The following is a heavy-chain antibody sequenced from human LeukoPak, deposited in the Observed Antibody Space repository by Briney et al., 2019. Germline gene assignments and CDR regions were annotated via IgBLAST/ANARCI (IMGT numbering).Heavy chain of an antibody. CDR1: GGSFSGYY. V-gene: IGHV4-34*01. D-gene: IGHD6-13*01. CDR3: ARRRNSSSWYGGWFDP. CDR2: INHSGST. J-gene: IGHJ5*02. Sequence: SETLSLTCAVYGGSFSGYYWSWIRQPPGKGLEWIGEINHSGSTNYNPSLKSRVTISVDTSKNQFSLKLSSVTAADTAVYYCARRRNSSSWYGGWFDPWGQGTLVTVSS.